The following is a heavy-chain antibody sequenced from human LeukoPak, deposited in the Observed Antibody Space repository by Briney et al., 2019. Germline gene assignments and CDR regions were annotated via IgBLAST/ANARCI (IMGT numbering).Heavy chain of an antibody. V-gene: IGHV3-23*01. Sequence: GGSLRLSCAASGFTFSNYAMSWVRQAPGKGLEWVSAISGSASSTYHADSVKGRFTISRDNSKNTLYLQMNSLRAEDTAVYYCAKKYSTGLDPWGQGTLVTVSS. J-gene: IGHJ5*02. CDR3: AKKYSTGLDP. CDR1: GFTFSNYA. CDR2: ISGSASST. D-gene: IGHD1-26*01.